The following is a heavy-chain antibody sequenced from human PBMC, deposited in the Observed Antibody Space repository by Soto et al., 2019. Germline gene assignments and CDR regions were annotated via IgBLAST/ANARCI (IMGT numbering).Heavy chain of an antibody. CDR3: ARLSQLVHDP. CDR1: GYTFTDYY. CDR2: INPSGGTT. Sequence: ASVKVSCKASGYTFTDYYMHWMRQAPGQGLEWMGIINPSGGTTTYAQKFQGRVTMTRDTSTSTVYMDLSSLRSEDTAVYYCARLSQLVHDPWGQGTLVTVSS. J-gene: IGHJ5*02. V-gene: IGHV1-46*01. D-gene: IGHD6-13*01.